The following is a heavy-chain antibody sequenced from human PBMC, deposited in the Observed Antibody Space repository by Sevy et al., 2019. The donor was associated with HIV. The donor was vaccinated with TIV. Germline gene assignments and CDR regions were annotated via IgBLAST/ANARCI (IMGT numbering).Heavy chain of an antibody. D-gene: IGHD1-26*01. V-gene: IGHV3-23*01. Sequence: GGSLRLSCVASGFTFSSYAMSWVRKGTGKGLEWVSGTSGNGGSTYYADSVKGRFTISRDNSKNTLYLQMNSLRAEDMAVYYCAKDRVWELGDAFDIWGQGTMVTVSS. J-gene: IGHJ3*02. CDR3: AKDRVWELGDAFDI. CDR2: TSGNGGST. CDR1: GFTFSSYA.